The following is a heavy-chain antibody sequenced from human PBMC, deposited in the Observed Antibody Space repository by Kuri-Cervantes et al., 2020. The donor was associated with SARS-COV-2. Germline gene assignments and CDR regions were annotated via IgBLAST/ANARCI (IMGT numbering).Heavy chain of an antibody. J-gene: IGHJ4*02. CDR1: GGSFSGYY. CDR2: INHSGST. V-gene: IGHV4-34*01. D-gene: IGHD6-13*01. CDR3: ARVDRSSWLFDY. Sequence: SETLSLTCAVYGGSFSGYYWSWIRQPPGKGLEWIGGINHSGSTNYNPSLKSRVTISVDTSKNQFSLKLSSVTAADTAVYHCARVDRSSWLFDYWGQGTLVTVSS.